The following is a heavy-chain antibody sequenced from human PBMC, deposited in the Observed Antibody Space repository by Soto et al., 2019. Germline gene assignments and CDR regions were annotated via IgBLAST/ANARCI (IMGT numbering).Heavy chain of an antibody. CDR1: ADSMTSHY. CDR3: ARVFDYWSGFYVY. CDR2: VYAAGNT. V-gene: IGHV4-4*07. D-gene: IGHD3-3*01. J-gene: IGHJ4*02. Sequence: SETLSLTCTVSADSMTSHYWSWIRQPAGKGLEWIGRVYAAGNTNYNPSLTGRVTMSIDTSKKQFSPRMTSLTAADTAVYFCARVFDYWSGFYVYWGQGILVTVSS.